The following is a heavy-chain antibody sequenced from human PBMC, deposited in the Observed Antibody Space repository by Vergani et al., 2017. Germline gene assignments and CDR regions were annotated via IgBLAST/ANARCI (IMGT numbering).Heavy chain of an antibody. CDR3: TRDAVTIWEHIVVVTAPPVYYYYYYGMDV. D-gene: IGHD2-21*02. CDR1: GFTFSVAW. J-gene: IGHJ6*02. CDR2: IQKEVEGGAT. Sequence: EVKLVESGGGLVRPGGSLTLSCAASGFTFSVAWMAWVRQAPGKGLEWLGRIQKEVEGGATDYAAPVKGRFTISRDDSKSIAYLQMNSLKTEDTAVYYCTRDAVTIWEHIVVVTAPPVYYYYYYGMDVWGQGTTVTVSS. V-gene: IGHV3-15*01.